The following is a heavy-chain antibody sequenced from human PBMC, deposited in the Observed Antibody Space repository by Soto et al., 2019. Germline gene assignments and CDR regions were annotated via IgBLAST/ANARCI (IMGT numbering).Heavy chain of an antibody. CDR3: ARDLVAYDFWSGSPHYFDY. J-gene: IGHJ4*02. Sequence: GGALRLSCAAPGFTFSDYYMSWIRQAPGKGLEWVSYISSSGSTIYYADSVKGRFTISRDNAKNSLYLQMNSLRAEDTAVYYCARDLVAYDFWSGSPHYFDYWGQGTLVTVSS. V-gene: IGHV3-11*01. CDR2: ISSSGSTI. CDR1: GFTFSDYY. D-gene: IGHD3-3*01.